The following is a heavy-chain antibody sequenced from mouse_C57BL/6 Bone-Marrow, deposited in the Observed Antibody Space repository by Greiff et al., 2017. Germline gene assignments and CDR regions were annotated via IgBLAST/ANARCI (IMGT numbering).Heavy chain of an antibody. CDR1: GFNIKDDY. Sequence: VQLQQSGAELVRPGASVKLSCTASGFNIKDDYIPWVKQRPEQGLEWIGWIDPEIGDPEYASKFQGKATITSDTSSNPAYLQLSRLTSEDTAVYYCSSFDGNYFDFWGQGTPLTVAS. CDR3: SSFDGNYFDF. V-gene: IGHV14-4*01. CDR2: IDPEIGDP. J-gene: IGHJ2*01. D-gene: IGHD2-3*01.